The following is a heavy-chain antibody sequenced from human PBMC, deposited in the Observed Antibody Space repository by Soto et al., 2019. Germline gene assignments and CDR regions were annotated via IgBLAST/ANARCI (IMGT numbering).Heavy chain of an antibody. CDR2: IIPVIGIG. Sequence: QVQLVKSGAEVKKPGSSLKVSCKASGGSFSTYTINWVRQAPGQGLEWMGRIIPVIGIGNYAQKFKGRVTITADKSTSTAYMELSSLRSEDTAVYYCAGEDYDYYYLDVWGKGTTVTVSS. J-gene: IGHJ6*03. V-gene: IGHV1-69*08. CDR1: GGSFSTYT. CDR3: AGEDYDYYYLDV.